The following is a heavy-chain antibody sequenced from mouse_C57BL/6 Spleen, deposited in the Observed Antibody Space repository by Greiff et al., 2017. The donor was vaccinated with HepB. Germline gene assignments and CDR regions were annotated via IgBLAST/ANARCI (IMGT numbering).Heavy chain of an antibody. V-gene: IGHV14-3*01. CDR1: GFNIKNTY. CDR2: IDPANGNT. D-gene: IGHD2-4*01. Sequence: EVQLQESVAELVRPGASVKLSCTASGFNIKNTYMHWVKQRPEQGLEWIGRIDPANGNTKYAPKFQGKATITADTSSNTAYLQLSSLTSEDTAIYYCAIYYDYDEGPWFAYWGQGTLVTVSA. CDR3: AIYYDYDEGPWFAY. J-gene: IGHJ3*01.